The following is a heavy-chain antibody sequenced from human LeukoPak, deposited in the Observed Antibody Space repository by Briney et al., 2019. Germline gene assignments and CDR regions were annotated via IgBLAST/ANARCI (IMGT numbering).Heavy chain of an antibody. CDR1: GGSISSYY. J-gene: IGHJ2*01. Sequence: SETLSLTCTVSGGSISSYYWSWIRQPPGKGLEWIGYIYYSGSTNYNPSLKSRVTISVDTSKNQFSLKLSSVTAADTAVYYCARSKNPNANWYLDLWGRGTLVTVSS. V-gene: IGHV4-59*08. CDR2: IYYSGST. CDR3: ARSKNPNANWYLDL.